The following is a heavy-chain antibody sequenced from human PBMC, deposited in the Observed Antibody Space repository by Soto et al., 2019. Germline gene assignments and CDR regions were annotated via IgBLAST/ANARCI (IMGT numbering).Heavy chain of an antibody. CDR2: ISGSGGST. J-gene: IGHJ4*02. CDR3: AKQLTTVTTPWFDY. V-gene: IGHV3-23*01. Sequence: EVQLLESGGGLVQPGGSLRVSCAASGFTFSSYAMSWVRQAPGKGLEWVSAISGSGGSTSYADSVKGRFTISRDNSKNALYLQMNSLRAEDTAVYYCAKQLTTVTTPWFDYWGQGTLVTVSS. D-gene: IGHD4-17*01. CDR1: GFTFSSYA.